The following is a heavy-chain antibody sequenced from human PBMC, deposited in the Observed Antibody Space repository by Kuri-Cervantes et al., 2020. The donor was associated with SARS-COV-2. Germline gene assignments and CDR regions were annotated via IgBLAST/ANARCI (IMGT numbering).Heavy chain of an antibody. J-gene: IGHJ5*02. V-gene: IGHV3-21*01. CDR2: ISSSSSYI. CDR1: GLTFSNYS. D-gene: IGHD6-6*01. Sequence: GGSLRLSCAPSGLTFSNYSMNWVRQAPGKGLEWVSSISSSSSYIYYADSVKGRFTISRDNAKNSLYLQMDSLRAEDTAVYYCARDGISSLAARPNWYDPWGQGTLVTVSS. CDR3: ARDGISSLAARPNWYDP.